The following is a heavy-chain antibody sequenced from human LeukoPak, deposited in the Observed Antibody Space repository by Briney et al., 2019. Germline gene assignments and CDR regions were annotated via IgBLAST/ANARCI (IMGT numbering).Heavy chain of an antibody. J-gene: IGHJ4*02. Sequence: GESLKISCKGSGDNSTSYWIGWVRQMPGRGLEWMVIINPSDSDTRYSPSFQGQVTISADKSISTAYLQWSSLKASDSAMYYCARAWNFDYWGQGTLVTVSS. CDR3: ARAWNFDY. CDR2: INPSDSDT. V-gene: IGHV5-51*01. CDR1: GDNSTSYW. D-gene: IGHD1-1*01.